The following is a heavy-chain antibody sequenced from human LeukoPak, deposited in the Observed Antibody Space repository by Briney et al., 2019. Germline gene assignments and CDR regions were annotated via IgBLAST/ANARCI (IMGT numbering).Heavy chain of an antibody. CDR2: IYCSGST. V-gene: IGHV4-31*03. CDR1: GGSISSGGYY. Sequence: SETLSLTCTVSGGSISSGGYYWSWIRQHPGKGLEWIGYIYCSGSTYYNPSLKSRVTISVDTSKNQFSLKLSSVTAADTAVYYCARVTDIVATLAFDIWGQGTMVTVSS. D-gene: IGHD5-12*01. CDR3: ARVTDIVATLAFDI. J-gene: IGHJ3*02.